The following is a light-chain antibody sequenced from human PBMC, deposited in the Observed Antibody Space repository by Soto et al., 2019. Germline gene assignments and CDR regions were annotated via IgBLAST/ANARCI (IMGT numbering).Light chain of an antibody. Sequence: QSVLTQPPSASGTPGQRVTISCSGSNSNVGSNTVDWYQQLLGTAPKLLIYHNNQRPSGVPDRLSGSKTGTSASLDISGRQSEDEADYCCAAWDDSLKAVVFGGGTKLTVL. CDR1: NSNVGSNT. CDR3: AAWDDSLKAVV. CDR2: HNN. J-gene: IGLJ2*01. V-gene: IGLV1-44*01.